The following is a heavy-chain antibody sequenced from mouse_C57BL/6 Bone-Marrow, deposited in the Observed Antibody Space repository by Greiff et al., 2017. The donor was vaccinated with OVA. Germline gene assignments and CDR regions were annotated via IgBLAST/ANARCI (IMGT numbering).Heavy chain of an antibody. J-gene: IGHJ2*01. Sequence: EADGGLVQPKGSLKLSCAASGFSFNTYAMNWVRQAPGKGLEWVARIRSKSNNYATYYADSVKDRFTISRDDSESMLYLQMNNLKTEDTAMYYCVRHHFDYWGQGTTLTVSS. CDR3: VRHHFDY. V-gene: IGHV10-1*01. CDR2: IRSKSNNYAT. CDR1: GFSFNTYA.